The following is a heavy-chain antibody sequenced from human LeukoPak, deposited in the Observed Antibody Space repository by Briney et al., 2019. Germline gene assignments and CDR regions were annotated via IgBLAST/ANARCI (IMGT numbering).Heavy chain of an antibody. CDR3: AKSPWERRGGFDY. CDR2: ISGSATGT. V-gene: IGHV3-23*01. D-gene: IGHD1-1*01. J-gene: IGHJ4*02. Sequence: PGGSLRLSCAASGFTFGNYAMTWVRQAPGKGLEWVSTISGSATGTYYADSVKGRFTISRDNSKNTLYLQMNSLRAEDTAIYYCAKSPWERRGGFDYWGQGTLVTLSS. CDR1: GFTFGNYA.